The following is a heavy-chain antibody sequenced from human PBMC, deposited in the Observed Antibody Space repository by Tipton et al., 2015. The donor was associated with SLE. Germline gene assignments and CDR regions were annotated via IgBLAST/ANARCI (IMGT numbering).Heavy chain of an antibody. J-gene: IGHJ4*02. CDR3: ASLKDYGGNPY. Sequence: TLSLTCAVYGGSFSGYYWSWIRQPPGKGLEWIGEINHGGSTDYNPSLKSRVTISVDTSKNQFSLKLTSVTAADTAVYYCASLKDYGGNPYWGQGTLGTVSS. CDR2: INHGGST. V-gene: IGHV4-34*01. CDR1: GGSFSGYY. D-gene: IGHD4-23*01.